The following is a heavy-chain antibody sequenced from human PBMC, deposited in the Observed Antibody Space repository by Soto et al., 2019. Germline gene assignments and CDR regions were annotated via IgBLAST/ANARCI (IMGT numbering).Heavy chain of an antibody. Sequence: GASVKVSCKASGYALISFAMHWVRQAPGQRPEWMGWINTANGNTKSACKFQGRVSLTRDTSASTVYMELSSLRSDDTAVYFCAKEWSNLGSNWYDSKSPFDRWGQGTLVTVSS. D-gene: IGHD6-13*01. J-gene: IGHJ5*02. CDR1: GYALISFA. CDR2: INTANGNT. CDR3: AKEWSNLGSNWYDSKSPFDR. V-gene: IGHV1-3*04.